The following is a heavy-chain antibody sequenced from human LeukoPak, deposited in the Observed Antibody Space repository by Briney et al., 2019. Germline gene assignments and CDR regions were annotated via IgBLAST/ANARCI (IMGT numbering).Heavy chain of an antibody. CDR3: ARDRGRGTFRFDP. J-gene: IGHJ5*02. CDR1: GGSISTYY. V-gene: IGHV4-59*01. Sequence: PSETLSLTCTVSGGSISTYYWNWVRQPPGKGLEWIGYVYYSGITNYNPSLKSRVTISIDTSKNQFSLKLNSVTAADTAVYYCARDRGRGTFRFDPWGQGTLVTVSS. D-gene: IGHD3-16*01. CDR2: VYYSGIT.